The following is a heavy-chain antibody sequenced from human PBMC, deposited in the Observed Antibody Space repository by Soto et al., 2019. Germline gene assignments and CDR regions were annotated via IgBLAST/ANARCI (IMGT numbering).Heavy chain of an antibody. D-gene: IGHD1-20*01. CDR1: GGTFSSYS. Sequence: SVKVSCKASGGTFSSYSISWVRQAPGQGLEWMGGIIPIFGTANYAQKFQGRVTITADESTSTAYMELSSLRSEDTAVYYCARDNWNDGYYYYYGMDVWGQGTTVTVSS. V-gene: IGHV1-69*13. CDR3: ARDNWNDGYYYYYGMDV. CDR2: IIPIFGTA. J-gene: IGHJ6*02.